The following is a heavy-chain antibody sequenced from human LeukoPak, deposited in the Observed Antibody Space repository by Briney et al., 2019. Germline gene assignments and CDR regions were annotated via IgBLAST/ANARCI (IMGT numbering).Heavy chain of an antibody. CDR3: ARGSGSGSPKGSYYYYGMDV. Sequence: SETLSLTCAVYGGSFSGYYWSWIRQPPGKGLEWIGEINHSGSTNYNPSLKSRVTISVGTSKNQFSLKLSSVTAADTAVYYCARGSGSGSPKGSYYYYGMDVWGKGTTVTVSS. V-gene: IGHV4-34*01. CDR1: GGSFSGYY. CDR2: INHSGST. J-gene: IGHJ6*04. D-gene: IGHD3-10*01.